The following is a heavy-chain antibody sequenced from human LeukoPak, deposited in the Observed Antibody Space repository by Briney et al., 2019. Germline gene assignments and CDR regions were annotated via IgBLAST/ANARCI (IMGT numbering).Heavy chain of an antibody. CDR3: ARVLRRTVDY. CDR2: INHSGST. V-gene: IGHV4-34*01. Sequence: PSETLSLTCAVYGGSFSGYYWSWIRQPPGKGLEWIGEINHSGSTNYNPSLKSRVTISVDTSKNQFSLKLSSVTAADTAVYYCARVLRRTVDYWGQGTLVTVSS. CDR1: GGSFSGYY. J-gene: IGHJ4*02. D-gene: IGHD1-1*01.